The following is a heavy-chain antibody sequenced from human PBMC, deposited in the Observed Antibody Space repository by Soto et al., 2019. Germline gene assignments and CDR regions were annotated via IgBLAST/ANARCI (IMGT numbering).Heavy chain of an antibody. Sequence: QVQLQQWGAGLLKPSETLSLTCAVYGGSFSGYYWSWIRQPPGKGLEWIGEINHSGSTNYNPSLKSRVTISVDTSKNQFSLKLSSVTAADTAVYYCARRWIVVVIRGAFDIWGQGTMVTVSS. J-gene: IGHJ3*02. CDR1: GGSFSGYY. CDR2: INHSGST. D-gene: IGHD3-22*01. CDR3: ARRWIVVVIRGAFDI. V-gene: IGHV4-34*01.